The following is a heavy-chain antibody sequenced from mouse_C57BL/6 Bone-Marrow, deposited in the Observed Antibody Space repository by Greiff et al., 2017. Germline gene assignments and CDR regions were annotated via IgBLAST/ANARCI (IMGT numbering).Heavy chain of an antibody. J-gene: IGHJ2*01. CDR2: ISSGGDYI. Sequence: EVKLVESGEGLVKPGGSLKLSCAASGFTFSSYAMSWVRQTPEKRLEWVAYISSGGDYIYYADTVKGRFTISRDNARNTLYLQMNSLKSEDTAMYYGTRVYYYCSSYYLDYWGQGTTLTVSS. D-gene: IGHD1-1*01. V-gene: IGHV5-9-1*02. CDR3: TRVYYYCSSYYLDY. CDR1: GFTFSSYA.